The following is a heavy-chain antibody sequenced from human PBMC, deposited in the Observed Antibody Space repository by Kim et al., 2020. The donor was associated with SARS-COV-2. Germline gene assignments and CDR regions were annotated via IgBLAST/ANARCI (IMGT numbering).Heavy chain of an antibody. D-gene: IGHD4-17*01. CDR3: ARLNGDYDPFDY. J-gene: IGHJ4*02. Sequence: RNSPSFQGQVTISVDKSISTAYLHWSSLKASDTAMYYCARLNGDYDPFDYWGQGTLVTVSS. V-gene: IGHV5-51*01.